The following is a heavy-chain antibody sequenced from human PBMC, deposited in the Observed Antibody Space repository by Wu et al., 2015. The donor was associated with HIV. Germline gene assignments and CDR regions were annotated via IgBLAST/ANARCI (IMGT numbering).Heavy chain of an antibody. V-gene: IGHV1-46*01. D-gene: IGHD4-23*01. CDR1: GYAFTSYY. CDR3: ARGGRPWELLAY. J-gene: IGHJ4*02. Sequence: QVQLVQSGAEVKKPGASVNISCEASGYAFTSYYIHWVRQAPGQGLEWLGLINPGIGSTYYAEKFQGRVTMTRDTSTNTVNMQLGTLTSEDTAVYYCARGGRPWELLAYWGQGTLVTVSS. CDR2: INPGIGST.